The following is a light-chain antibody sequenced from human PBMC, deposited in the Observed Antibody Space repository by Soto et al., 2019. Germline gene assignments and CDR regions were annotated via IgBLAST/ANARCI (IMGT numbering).Light chain of an antibody. CDR2: GAS. CDR3: QQYNNWPPWT. V-gene: IGKV3-15*01. J-gene: IGKJ1*01. Sequence: EIVLTQSPASLSFSPGERAALSCSASHSVSNFLACYQQKPAQAPSLLIYGASTRATAIPPRFSGSGSGTAFTLTISSLQSADFAVYYCQQYNNWPPWTFGQGTKVDIK. CDR1: HSVSNF.